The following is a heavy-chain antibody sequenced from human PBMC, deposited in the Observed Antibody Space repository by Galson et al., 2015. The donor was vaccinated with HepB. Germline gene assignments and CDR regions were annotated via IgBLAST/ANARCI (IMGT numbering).Heavy chain of an antibody. CDR1: GFTFSNYG. D-gene: IGHD4-23*01. V-gene: IGHV3-23*01. CDR2: IGCIGGST. Sequence: SLRLSCAASGFTFSNYGMSWVRQAPGKGLEWVSGIGCIGGSTNYADSVKGRFTISRDNSKNTLYLQMNSLRAEDTAIYYCAKATTGVYDYYYGMDVWGQGTAVTVSS. J-gene: IGHJ6*02. CDR3: AKATTGVYDYYYGMDV.